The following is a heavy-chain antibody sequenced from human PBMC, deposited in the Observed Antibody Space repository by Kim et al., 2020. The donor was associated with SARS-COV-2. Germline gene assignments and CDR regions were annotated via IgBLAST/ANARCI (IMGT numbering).Heavy chain of an antibody. CDR1: GFTFSSYG. D-gene: IGHD1-26*01. Sequence: GGSLRLSCAASGFTFSSYGMHWVRQAPGKGLEWVAVISYDGSNKYYADSVKGRFTISRDNSKNTLYLQMNSLRAEDTAVYYCAKGLVGARVPAFDIWGQGTMVTVSS. CDR3: AKGLVGARVPAFDI. J-gene: IGHJ3*02. CDR2: ISYDGSNK. V-gene: IGHV3-30*18.